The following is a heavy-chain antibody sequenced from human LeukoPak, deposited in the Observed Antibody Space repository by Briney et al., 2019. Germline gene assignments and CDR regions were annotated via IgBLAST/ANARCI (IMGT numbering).Heavy chain of an antibody. CDR2: IYHSGST. CDR3: ARGVVVNWFDP. CDR1: GGSISSGGYS. D-gene: IGHD2-15*01. J-gene: IGHJ5*02. Sequence: PSETLSLTCAVSGGSISSGGYSWGWIRQPPGKGLEWIGYIYHSGSTYYNPSLKSRVTISVDRSKNQFSLKLSSVTAADTAVYYCARGVVVNWFDPWGQGTLVTVSS. V-gene: IGHV4-30-2*01.